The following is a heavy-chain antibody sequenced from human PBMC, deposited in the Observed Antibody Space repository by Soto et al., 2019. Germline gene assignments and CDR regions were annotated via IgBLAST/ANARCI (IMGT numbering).Heavy chain of an antibody. J-gene: IGHJ4*02. CDR2: IYYSGST. CDR3: ARHSSYYYDSSGYYGY. V-gene: IGHV4-39*01. CDR1: GGSISSSSYY. D-gene: IGHD3-22*01. Sequence: SETLSLTCTVSGGSISSSSYYWGWIRQPPGKGLEWIGSIYYSGSTYYNPSLKSRVTISVDTSKNQFSLKLSSVTAADTAVYYCARHSSYYYDSSGYYGYWGQGTLVTVSS.